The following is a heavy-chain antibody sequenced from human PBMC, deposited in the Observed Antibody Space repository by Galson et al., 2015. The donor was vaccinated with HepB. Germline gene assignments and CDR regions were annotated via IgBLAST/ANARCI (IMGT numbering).Heavy chain of an antibody. CDR1: GYTFTGYY. Sequence: SVKVPCKASGYTFTGYYMHWVRQAPGQGLEWMGWINPNSGGTNYAQKFQGWVTMTRDTSISTAYMELSRLRSDDTAVYYCARGIVRGVIITNWFDPWGQGTLVTVSS. D-gene: IGHD3-10*01. V-gene: IGHV1-2*04. CDR2: INPNSGGT. J-gene: IGHJ5*02. CDR3: ARGIVRGVIITNWFDP.